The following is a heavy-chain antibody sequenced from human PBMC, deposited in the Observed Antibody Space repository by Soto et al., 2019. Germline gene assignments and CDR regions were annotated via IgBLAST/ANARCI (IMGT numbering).Heavy chain of an antibody. D-gene: IGHD2-2*01. CDR2: IYYSGST. V-gene: IGHV4-59*01. Sequence: PSETLSLTCTVSGGSISSYYWSWIRQPPGKGLEWIGYIYYSGSTNYNPSLKSRVTISVDTSKNQFSLKLSSVTAADTAVYYCARLDIVVVPAGSNYYYGMDVWGQGTTVTVS. CDR1: GGSISSYY. J-gene: IGHJ6*02. CDR3: ARLDIVVVPAGSNYYYGMDV.